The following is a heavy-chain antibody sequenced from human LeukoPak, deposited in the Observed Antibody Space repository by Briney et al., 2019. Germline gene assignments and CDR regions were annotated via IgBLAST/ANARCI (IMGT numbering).Heavy chain of an antibody. Sequence: GGSLRLSCAASGFTFSTYAMSWVRQAPGKGLEWVSGISDNGGGTYYADSVKGRITISRDNSKNTLYLQMNSLRAEDTAVYYCAKDLGYCSSTSCYPPYGMDVWGQGTMVTVSS. D-gene: IGHD2-2*01. CDR2: ISDNGGGT. J-gene: IGHJ6*02. CDR3: AKDLGYCSSTSCYPPYGMDV. CDR1: GFTFSTYA. V-gene: IGHV3-23*01.